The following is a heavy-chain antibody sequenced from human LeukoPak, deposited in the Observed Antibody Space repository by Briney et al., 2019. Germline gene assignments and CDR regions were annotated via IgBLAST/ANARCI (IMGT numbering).Heavy chain of an antibody. D-gene: IGHD3-10*01. Sequence: PGGSLRLSCAASGFTFSSYAMSWVRQAPGKGLEWVSVIYSGGSTYYADSVKGRFTISRDNSKNTLYLQMNSLRAEDTAVYYCAISPFGVSSYYFDYWGQGTLVTVSS. V-gene: IGHV3-66*01. CDR1: GFTFSSYA. CDR3: AISPFGVSSYYFDY. J-gene: IGHJ4*02. CDR2: IYSGGST.